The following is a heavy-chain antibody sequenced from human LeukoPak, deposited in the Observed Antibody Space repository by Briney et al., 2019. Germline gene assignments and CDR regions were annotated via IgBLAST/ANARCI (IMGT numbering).Heavy chain of an antibody. CDR1: GGSFSGYY. V-gene: IGHV4-34*01. D-gene: IGHD3-10*01. Sequence: SETLSLTCAVYGGSFSGYYWSWIRQPPGEGLEWIGEINHSGSTNYNPSLKSRVTISVDTSKNQFSLKPSSVTAADTAVYYCARRALLWFGAYYYYYMDVWGKGTTVTISS. CDR2: INHSGST. CDR3: ARRALLWFGAYYYYYMDV. J-gene: IGHJ6*03.